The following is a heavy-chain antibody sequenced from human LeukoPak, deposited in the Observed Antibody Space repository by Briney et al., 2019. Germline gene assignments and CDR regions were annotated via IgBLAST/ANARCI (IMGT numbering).Heavy chain of an antibody. CDR1: GFTFSSYA. Sequence: PGGSLRLSCVASGFTFSSYAMGWVRQAPGKRPEWVSSLTDSGGTTCYVDSVKGRFTISRDNPKNTLYVQMNSLRAEDTAVYYCARGRGADYGGNSGYFDYWGQGTLVTVSS. V-gene: IGHV3-23*01. CDR2: LTDSGGTT. J-gene: IGHJ4*02. D-gene: IGHD4-23*01. CDR3: ARGRGADYGGNSGYFDY.